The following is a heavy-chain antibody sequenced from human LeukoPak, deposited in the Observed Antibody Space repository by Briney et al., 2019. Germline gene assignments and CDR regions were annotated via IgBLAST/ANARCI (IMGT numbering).Heavy chain of an antibody. V-gene: IGHV1-8*03. Sequence: GASVKVSCKASGYTFTSYDINWVRQATGQGLEWMGWMNPNSGNTGYAQKFQGRVTITRNTSISTAYMELSSLRSEDTAVYYCARGAAAPGNYYYSMDAWGKGPTVTVSS. J-gene: IGHJ6*03. CDR1: GYTFTSYD. CDR2: MNPNSGNT. CDR3: ARGAAAPGNYYYSMDA. D-gene: IGHD6-13*01.